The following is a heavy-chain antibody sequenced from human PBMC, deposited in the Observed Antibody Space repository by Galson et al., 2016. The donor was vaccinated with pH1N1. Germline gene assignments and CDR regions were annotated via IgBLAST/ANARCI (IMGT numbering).Heavy chain of an antibody. V-gene: IGHV4-59*12. J-gene: IGHJ6*02. CDR2: IFYSGIT. Sequence: SETLSLTCSVSGDSMRTYYWNWIRQSPGKGLEWIGNIFYSGITSYNASMKSRVTISLDTSTNQVSLKLTSVTAADTAVYYCARGSSQRGILGPPYAMDVWGQGTTVTVSS. CDR1: GDSMRTYY. CDR3: ARGSSQRGILGPPYAMDV. D-gene: IGHD3/OR15-3a*01.